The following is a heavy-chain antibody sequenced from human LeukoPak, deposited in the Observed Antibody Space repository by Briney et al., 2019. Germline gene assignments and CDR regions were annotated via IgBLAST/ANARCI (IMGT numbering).Heavy chain of an antibody. CDR2: IYYSGST. Sequence: PSETLSLTCTVSGGSISSYYWSWIRQPPGKGLEWIGYIYYSGSTNYNPSLKSRVTISVDTSKNQFSLKLSSVTAADTAVYYCARLHYSSSNAYWGQGTLVTVSS. CDR1: GGSISSYY. D-gene: IGHD6-13*01. J-gene: IGHJ4*02. CDR3: ARLHYSSSNAY. V-gene: IGHV4-59*08.